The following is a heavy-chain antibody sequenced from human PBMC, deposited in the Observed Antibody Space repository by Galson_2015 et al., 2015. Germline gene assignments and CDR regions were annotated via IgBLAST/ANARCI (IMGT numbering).Heavy chain of an antibody. J-gene: IGHJ4*02. V-gene: IGHV3-49*04. CDR3: TSGRGDDFWSGYYPPLVY. Sequence: SLRLSCAASGLTFGDYAMSWVRQAPGKGLEWVGFIRSKAYDGTTEYAASVKGRFTISRDDSKSIAYLQMNSLKTEDTAVYYCTSGRGDDFWSGYYPPLVYWGQGTLVTVSS. CDR2: IRSKAYDGTT. D-gene: IGHD3-3*01. CDR1: GLTFGDYA.